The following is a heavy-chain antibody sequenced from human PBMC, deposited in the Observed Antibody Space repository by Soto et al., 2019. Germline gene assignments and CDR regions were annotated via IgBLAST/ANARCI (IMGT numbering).Heavy chain of an antibody. D-gene: IGHD1-1*01. J-gene: IGHJ4*02. Sequence: EVPLVESGGGLVQPGGSLKLSCAASGFSFSDSAIHWVRQASGKGLEWVGRTRSKAHSYATAFAASVKGRFTISRDDSKNTVYLQMNSLKTEDTAVYYCTRRTVDYWGQGTLVTVSS. CDR2: TRSKAHSYAT. V-gene: IGHV3-73*02. CDR3: TRRTVDY. CDR1: GFSFSDSA.